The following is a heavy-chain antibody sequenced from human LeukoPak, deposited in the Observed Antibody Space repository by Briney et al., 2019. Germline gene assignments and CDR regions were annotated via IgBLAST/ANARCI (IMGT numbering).Heavy chain of an antibody. CDR3: ARVAPIGFDWLFGDAFDI. V-gene: IGHV4-59*01. Sequence: SETLSLTCTVSGGSISSYYWSWIRQPPGKGLEWIGYIYYSGSTNYNPSLKSRVTISVDTSKNQFSLKLSSVTAADTAVYYCARVAPIGFDWLFGDAFDIWGQETMVTVSS. D-gene: IGHD3-9*01. J-gene: IGHJ3*02. CDR1: GGSISSYY. CDR2: IYYSGST.